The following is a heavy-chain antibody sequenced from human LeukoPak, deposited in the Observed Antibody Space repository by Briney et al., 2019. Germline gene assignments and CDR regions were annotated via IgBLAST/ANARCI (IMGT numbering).Heavy chain of an antibody. CDR3: ARPYCGGDCYQAGFAY. CDR1: GFTFSSYA. D-gene: IGHD2-21*02. CDR2: ISYDGSNK. Sequence: GRSLRLSCAASGFTFSSYAVHWLRQAPAKRLEWVAVISYDGSNKYYADSVKGRFTISRDNSKNKLYLQMNSLRAEDTAVYYCARPYCGGDCYQAGFAYWGQGTLVTVSS. V-gene: IGHV3-30*04. J-gene: IGHJ4*02.